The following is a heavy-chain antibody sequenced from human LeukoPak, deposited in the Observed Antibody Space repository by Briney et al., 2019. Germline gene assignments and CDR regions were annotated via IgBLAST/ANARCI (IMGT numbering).Heavy chain of an antibody. CDR1: GVSLTTSGGG. CDR2: IYWTHDK. J-gene: IGHJ4*02. Sequence: SGPTLVNATQTLTLTCNFPGVSLTTSGGGVGWIRQPPGKALEWLALIYWTHDKRYSTSLKRRLTTTQDTSKNQLILTMTNMDPVDTATYFCAPRPPIPPDYYGSGSYNRYWGQGTLVTVSS. V-gene: IGHV2-5*01. CDR3: APRPPIPPDYYGSGSYNRY. D-gene: IGHD3-10*01.